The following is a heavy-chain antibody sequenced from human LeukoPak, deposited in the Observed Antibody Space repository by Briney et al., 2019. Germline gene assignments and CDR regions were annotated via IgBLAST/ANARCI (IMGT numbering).Heavy chain of an antibody. CDR1: GYTFTSYG. CDR2: ISAYNGNT. D-gene: IGHD3-10*01. V-gene: IGHV1-18*01. CDR3: ARGGIYYGSGSYPSPLDY. Sequence: ASVKVSCKASGYTFTSYGISWVRRAPGQGLEWMGWISAYNGNTNYAQKLQGRVTMTTDTSTSTAYMELRSLRSDDTAVYYCARGGIYYGSGSYPSPLDYWGQGTLVTVSS. J-gene: IGHJ4*02.